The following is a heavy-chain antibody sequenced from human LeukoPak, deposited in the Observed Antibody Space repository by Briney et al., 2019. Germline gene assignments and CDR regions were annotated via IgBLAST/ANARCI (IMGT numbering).Heavy chain of an antibody. Sequence: PGGSLRLSCAASGFTLSSYAMNWVRQAPGKGLEWVSVISGSGDSTNYADSVKGRFTISRDNSKNTLYLQMNSLRAEDTAVYFCARDRLQHYFDYWGQGTLVTVSS. CDR2: ISGSGDST. CDR3: ARDRLQHYFDY. V-gene: IGHV3-23*01. J-gene: IGHJ4*02. D-gene: IGHD4-11*01. CDR1: GFTLSSYA.